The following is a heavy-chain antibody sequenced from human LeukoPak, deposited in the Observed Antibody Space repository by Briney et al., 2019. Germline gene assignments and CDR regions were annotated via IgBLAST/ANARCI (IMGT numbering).Heavy chain of an antibody. V-gene: IGHV1-2*02. J-gene: IGHJ4*02. CDR3: ATDLGYCTNGVRYTNY. CDR2: INPNNGDT. Sequence: ASVKVSGKASGFTFTGYYMHWVRQAPGQGLEWMGWINPNNGDTGYAQKFQGRVTMTRDTSISTAYMELSRLRSDDTAVYYCATDLGYCTNGVRYTNYWGQGTLVTVSS. D-gene: IGHD2-8*01. CDR1: GFTFTGYY.